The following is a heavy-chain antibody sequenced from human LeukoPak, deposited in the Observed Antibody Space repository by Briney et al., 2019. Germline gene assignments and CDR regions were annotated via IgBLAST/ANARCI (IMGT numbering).Heavy chain of an antibody. D-gene: IGHD2-15*01. CDR3: ARDCSGGSCYDYYYYGMDV. Sequence: GGSLRLSCAASGFTFSSYEMNWVRQAPGKELEWVSYISSSGSTIYYADSVKGRFTISRDNAKNSLYLQMNSLRAEDTAVYYCARDCSGGSCYDYYYYGMDVWGKGTTVTVSS. CDR2: ISSSGSTI. CDR1: GFTFSSYE. J-gene: IGHJ6*04. V-gene: IGHV3-48*03.